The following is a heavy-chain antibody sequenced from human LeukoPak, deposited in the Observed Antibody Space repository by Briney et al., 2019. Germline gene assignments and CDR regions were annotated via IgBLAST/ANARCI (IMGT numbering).Heavy chain of an antibody. CDR2: IYYSGST. CDR1: GGSISSYY. CDR3: ARDRYYDSGSYYN. D-gene: IGHD3-10*01. V-gene: IGHV4-59*01. Sequence: SETLSLTCTVSGGSISSYYWNWIRQPPGKGLEWIGYIYYSGSTNYNPSLKSRVTISVDTSKNQFSLKLSSVTAADTAVYYCARDRYYDSGSYYNWGQGTLVTVSS. J-gene: IGHJ4*02.